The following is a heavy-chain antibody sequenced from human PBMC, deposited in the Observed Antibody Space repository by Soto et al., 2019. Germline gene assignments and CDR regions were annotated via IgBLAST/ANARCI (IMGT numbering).Heavy chain of an antibody. CDR2: INPTSGGT. J-gene: IGHJ6*01. D-gene: IGHD6-13*01. CDR3: ARGGQHRKASYYYDMDV. V-gene: IGHV1-2*02. Sequence: QVQLVQSGAEVKKPGASVKVSCKTSGYTFAAYYIHWIRQAPGQGLEWMGWINPTSGGTVYAQNFQDRVTMTRDTSISTAYMELRRLNSDDTAVYYCARGGQHRKASYYYDMDVWGQGTTVTVSS. CDR1: GYTFAAYY.